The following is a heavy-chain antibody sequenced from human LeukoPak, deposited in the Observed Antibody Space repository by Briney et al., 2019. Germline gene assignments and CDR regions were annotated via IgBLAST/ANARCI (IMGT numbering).Heavy chain of an antibody. V-gene: IGHV1-2*02. Sequence: ASVKVSCKAPGYTFTGYYMHWVRQAPGQGLEWMGWINPNSGGTNYAQKFQGRVTMTRDTSISTAYMELSRLRSDDTAVYYCARDRGGYCTNGVCPGLSFDPWGQGTLVTVSS. CDR2: INPNSGGT. CDR1: GYTFTGYY. D-gene: IGHD2-8*01. CDR3: ARDRGGYCTNGVCPGLSFDP. J-gene: IGHJ5*02.